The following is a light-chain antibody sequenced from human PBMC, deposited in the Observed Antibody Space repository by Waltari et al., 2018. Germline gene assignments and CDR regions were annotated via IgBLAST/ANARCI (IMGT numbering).Light chain of an antibody. CDR1: QTISNY. Sequence: DIQMTQSPSSLSASVGDRVTITCRARQTISNYLTWYQQKPGKAPKLMIYSATTLQSVVPSMFSGSRYGTDFTLTISMLQPEDFATYCCQQSYSTQTFGQGTKVEVK. J-gene: IGKJ1*01. CDR3: QQSYSTQT. V-gene: IGKV1-39*01. CDR2: SAT.